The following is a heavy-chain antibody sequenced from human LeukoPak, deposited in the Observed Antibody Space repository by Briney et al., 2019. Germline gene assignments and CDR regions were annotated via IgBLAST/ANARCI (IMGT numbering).Heavy chain of an antibody. V-gene: IGHV4-59*01. CDR1: GGSISYYY. Sequence: SETLSLTCTVSGGSISYYYWSWIRQSPGKGLEWIGYIYYSGTTNYNPSLKSRVTISVDTSKNQFSLQLRSVTAADTAVYYCAREDPQTTVPEGMNVWGQGTTVTVSS. CDR3: AREDPQTTVPEGMNV. J-gene: IGHJ6*02. D-gene: IGHD4-17*01. CDR2: IYYSGTT.